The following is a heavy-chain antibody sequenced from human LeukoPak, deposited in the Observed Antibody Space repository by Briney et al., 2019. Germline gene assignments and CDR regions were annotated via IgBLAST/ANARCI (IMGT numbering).Heavy chain of an antibody. V-gene: IGHV3-48*02. J-gene: IGHJ4*02. D-gene: IGHD2-21*02. Sequence: GGSLRLSCAASGFTFTTYSMNWVRQAPGKGLEWVSYISSSSSTIYYADSVKGRFTIPRDNAKNSLYLQMNSLRDEDTAVYYCAKDACVGDCNFHFDYWGQGTLVPVSS. CDR2: ISSSSSTI. CDR3: AKDACVGDCNFHFDY. CDR1: GFTFTTYS.